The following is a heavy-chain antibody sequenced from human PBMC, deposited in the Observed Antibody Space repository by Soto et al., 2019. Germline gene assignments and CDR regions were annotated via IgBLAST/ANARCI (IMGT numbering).Heavy chain of an antibody. CDR1: GGTFSSYA. V-gene: IGHV1-69*13. J-gene: IGHJ6*02. D-gene: IGHD2-2*01. CDR2: IIPIFGTA. Sequence: SVKVSCKASGGTFSSYAISWVRQAPGQGLEWMGGIIPIFGTANYAQKFQGRVTITADESTSTAYMELSSLRSEDTAVYYCASFHSIGYCSSTSCPFYYYYGVDVWGQGTTVTVSS. CDR3: ASFHSIGYCSSTSCPFYYYYGVDV.